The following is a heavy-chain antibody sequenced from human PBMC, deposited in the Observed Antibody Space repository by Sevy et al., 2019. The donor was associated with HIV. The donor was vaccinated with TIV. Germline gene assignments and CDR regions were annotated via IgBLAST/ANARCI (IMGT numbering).Heavy chain of an antibody. CDR3: ARVSTSYGDYEEDYFDY. D-gene: IGHD4-17*01. J-gene: IGHJ4*02. Sequence: LSLTCAASGFTFSSYWMSWVRQAPGKGLEWVANIKQDGSEKYYVDSVKGRFTISRDNAKNSLYLQMNSLRAEDTAVYYCARVSTSYGDYEEDYFDYWGQGTLVTVSS. CDR2: IKQDGSEK. CDR1: GFTFSSYW. V-gene: IGHV3-7*03.